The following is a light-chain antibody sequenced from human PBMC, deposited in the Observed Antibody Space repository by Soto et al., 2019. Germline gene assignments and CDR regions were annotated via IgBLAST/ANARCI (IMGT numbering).Light chain of an antibody. CDR1: QSVGSY. CDR3: QQRNNWLAFT. CDR2: DAS. Sequence: EIVLTQSPATLSLSPGERATLSCRASQSVGSYLAWYQQKPGQAPRLLIYDASIRATGIPARFSGSGSGTDFTLTINSLEPEDFAVYYCQQRNNWLAFTFGPGTKVDIK. J-gene: IGKJ3*01. V-gene: IGKV3-11*01.